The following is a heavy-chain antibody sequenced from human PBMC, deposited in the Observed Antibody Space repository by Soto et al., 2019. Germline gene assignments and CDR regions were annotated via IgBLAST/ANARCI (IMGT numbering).Heavy chain of an antibody. CDR3: SRGDGRASVGFYYFYGMDV. Sequence: QVQLVQSGAEVKKPGASVKVSCKASGFTFTNYFFHWVRQAPRQGLEWMGIISPYDGSTNYVQSLQGRVPMSSETSTSTVYMELSSLRSADPAVYYCSRGDGRASVGFYYFYGMDVFRHGTTVTVSS. J-gene: IGHJ6*02. CDR1: GFTFTNYF. D-gene: IGHD2-8*01. V-gene: IGHV1-46*01. CDR2: ISPYDGST.